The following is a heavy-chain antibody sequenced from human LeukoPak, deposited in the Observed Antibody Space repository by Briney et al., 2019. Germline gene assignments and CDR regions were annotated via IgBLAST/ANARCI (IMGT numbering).Heavy chain of an antibody. J-gene: IGHJ4*02. CDR2: ISSSSNYM. CDR3: ARPLDSSNNYFDY. Sequence: GGSLRLSCAASGFTVSSNYMNWVRQAPGKGLEWVSSISSSSNYMSYADSVKGRFTISRDNAKSSLYLQMNSLRAEDTAVYYCARPLDSSNNYFDYWGQGTLVTVSA. CDR1: GFTVSSNY. V-gene: IGHV3-21*01. D-gene: IGHD6-13*01.